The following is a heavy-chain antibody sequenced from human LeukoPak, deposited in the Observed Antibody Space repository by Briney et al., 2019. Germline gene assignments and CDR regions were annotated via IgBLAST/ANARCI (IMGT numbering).Heavy chain of an antibody. Sequence: PSETLSLTCAVYGGSFSGYYWSWIRQPPGKGLEWIGEINHSGSTNYNPSLKGRVTISVDTSKNQFSLKLSSVTAAGTAVYYCAREASTGLFDYWGQGTLVTVSS. CDR1: GGSFSGYY. V-gene: IGHV4-34*01. J-gene: IGHJ4*02. D-gene: IGHD4-17*01. CDR2: INHSGST. CDR3: AREASTGLFDY.